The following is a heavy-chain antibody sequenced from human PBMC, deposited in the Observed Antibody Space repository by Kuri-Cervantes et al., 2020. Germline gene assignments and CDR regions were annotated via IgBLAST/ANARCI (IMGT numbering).Heavy chain of an antibody. Sequence: SGPTLVKPTQTLTLTCTFSGFSLGTSGVGVGWIRQPPGKALEWLALIYWDDDKRYSPSLKSRLTITKDTSKNQVVLTMTNMDPVDTATYYCAHSDYDILTGYYLKYNWFDPWGQGTLVTVSS. V-gene: IGHV2-5*02. J-gene: IGHJ5*02. CDR3: AHSDYDILTGYYLKYNWFDP. CDR2: IYWDDDK. CDR1: GFSLGTSGVG. D-gene: IGHD3-9*01.